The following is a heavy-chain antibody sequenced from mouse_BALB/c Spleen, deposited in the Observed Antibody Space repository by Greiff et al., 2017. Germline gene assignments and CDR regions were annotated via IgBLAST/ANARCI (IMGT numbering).Heavy chain of an antibody. D-gene: IGHD1-1*02. Sequence: EVHLVESGPGLVKPSQSLSLTCTVTGYSITSDYAWNWIRQFPGNKLEWMGYISYSGSTSYNPSLKSRISITRDTSKNQFFLQLNSVTTEDTATYYCARWNGYWYFDVWGAGTTVTVSS. CDR1: GYSITSDYA. J-gene: IGHJ1*01. V-gene: IGHV3-2*02. CDR3: ARWNGYWYFDV. CDR2: ISYSGST.